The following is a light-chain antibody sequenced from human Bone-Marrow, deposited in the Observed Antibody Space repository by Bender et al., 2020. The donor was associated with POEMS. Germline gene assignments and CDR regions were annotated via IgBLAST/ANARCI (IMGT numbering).Light chain of an antibody. V-gene: IGLV1-40*01. CDR1: GSNIGAGNH. CDR3: QTYDHTLSGSV. CDR2: TGV. J-gene: IGLJ1*01. Sequence: QSVLTQPPSVSEAPGRRVTISCTGSGSNIGAGNHVQWYQQLPGAAPKLLIHTGVNRASGVPDRFSGSQSGSSASLAITGLQVDDEADYYCQTYDHTLSGSVFGTGTTVTVL.